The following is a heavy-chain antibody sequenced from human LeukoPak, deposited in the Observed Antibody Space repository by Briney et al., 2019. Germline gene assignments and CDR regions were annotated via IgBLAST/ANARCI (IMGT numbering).Heavy chain of an antibody. D-gene: IGHD3-16*01. V-gene: IGHV1-2*02. Sequence: GASVKVSCKASGYTFTGYYMHWVRQAPGQGLEWMGWINPNSGGTNYAQKFQGRVTMTRDTSISTAYMELSRLRSDDTAVYYCARARHLPGGKVWFDPWGQGTLVTVSS. CDR3: ARARHLPGGKVWFDP. CDR2: INPNSGGT. CDR1: GYTFTGYY. J-gene: IGHJ5*02.